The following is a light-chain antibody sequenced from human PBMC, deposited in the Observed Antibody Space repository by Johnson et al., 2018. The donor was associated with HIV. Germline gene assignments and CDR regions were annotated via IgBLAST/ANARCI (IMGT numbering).Light chain of an antibody. CDR2: ENN. V-gene: IGLV1-51*02. CDR3: GTWDSSLSAYV. CDR1: SSNIENNY. Sequence: QSVLTKPPSVSATPGQKVTISCSGSSSNIENNYVSWYQQLPETAPKLLIYENNKRPSGIPDRFSGSKSGTSATLDVTGLQTGDEADYFCGTWDSSLSAYVYGTGPKVTVL. J-gene: IGLJ1*01.